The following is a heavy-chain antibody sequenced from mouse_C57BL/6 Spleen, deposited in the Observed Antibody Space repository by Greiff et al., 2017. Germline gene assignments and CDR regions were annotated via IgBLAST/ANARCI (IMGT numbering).Heavy chain of an antibody. Sequence: EVQLKQSGAELVRPGASVKLSCTASGFTIKDDYMHWVNQRPEQGLEWIGWIDPENGDTEYASKFQGKATITADTSSNTAYLQLSSLKSEDTAVYYCTTRGYDPFGDGGQGTLVTVSA. CDR1: GFTIKDDY. V-gene: IGHV14-4*01. D-gene: IGHD2-2*01. J-gene: IGHJ3*01. CDR3: TTRGYDPFGD. CDR2: IDPENGDT.